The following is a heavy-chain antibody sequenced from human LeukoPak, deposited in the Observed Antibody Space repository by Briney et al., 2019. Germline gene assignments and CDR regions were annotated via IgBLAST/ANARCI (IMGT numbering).Heavy chain of an antibody. CDR2: ISSNGSTI. J-gene: IGHJ4*02. CDR1: ALTFSDYS. Sequence: GGSLRLSCAASALTFSDYSMNWVRQAPGKGLEWISYISSNGSTIYYAASVKGRFTISRDSAKNSLYLQMNGLRAEDTAIYYCARGPKTSFDYWGQGTLVTVSS. CDR3: ARGPKTSFDY. V-gene: IGHV3-48*01.